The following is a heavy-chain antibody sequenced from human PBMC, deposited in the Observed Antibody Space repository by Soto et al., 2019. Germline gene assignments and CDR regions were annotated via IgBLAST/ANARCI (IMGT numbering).Heavy chain of an antibody. J-gene: IGHJ5*02. CDR1: GGSISSGGYS. CDR2: IYHSENT. V-gene: IGHV4-30-2*01. CDR3: ARCCYYDSSGYYYPVWFDP. Sequence: SETLSLTCAVSGGSISSGGYSWSWVRQPPGKGLEWIGYIYHSENTYYNPSLKSRVTISVGRSKNQFSLKLSSVTAADTAVYYCARCCYYDSSGYYYPVWFDPWGQGTLVTVSS. D-gene: IGHD3-22*01.